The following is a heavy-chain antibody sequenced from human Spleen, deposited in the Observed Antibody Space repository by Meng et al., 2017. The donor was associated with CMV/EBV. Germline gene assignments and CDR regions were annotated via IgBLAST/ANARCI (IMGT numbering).Heavy chain of an antibody. CDR1: GGSISSYY. J-gene: IGHJ4*02. CDR2: IYYSGST. CDR3: ARGLDYFDY. V-gene: IGHV4-59*01. Sequence: GSLRLSCTVSGGSISSYYWSWIRQPPGKGLEWIGYIYYSGSTNYNPSLKSRVTISVDTSKNQFSLKLSSVTAADTAVYYCARGLDYFDYWGQGTLVTVSS.